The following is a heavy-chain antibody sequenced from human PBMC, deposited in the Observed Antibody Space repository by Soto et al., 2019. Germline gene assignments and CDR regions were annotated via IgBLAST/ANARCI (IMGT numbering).Heavy chain of an antibody. D-gene: IGHD3-16*02. CDR3: AKDAYYDYIWGSYRYTTNFDY. Sequence: QVQLVESGGGVVQPGRSLRLSCAASGFTFSSYGMHWVRQAPGKGLEWVAVISYDGSNKYYADSVKGRFTISRDNSKNPLYLQMNRLRAEDTAVYYCAKDAYYDYIWGSYRYTTNFDYWGQGTLVTVSS. CDR1: GFTFSSYG. V-gene: IGHV3-30*18. J-gene: IGHJ4*02. CDR2: ISYDGSNK.